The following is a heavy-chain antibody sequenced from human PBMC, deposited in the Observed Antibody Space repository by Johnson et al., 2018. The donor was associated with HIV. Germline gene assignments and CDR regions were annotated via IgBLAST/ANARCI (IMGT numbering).Heavy chain of an antibody. V-gene: IGHV3-30*03. CDR3: ARGYGGNYDAFDI. CDR1: GFTFSSYG. D-gene: IGHD4-23*01. Sequence: QVQLVESGGGVVQPGRSLRLSCAASGFTFSSYGMHWVRQAPGKGLEWVAVISYDGSNKYYADSVKGRFTISRDNSKNTLYLQMNSLRAEDTAVYYCARGYGGNYDAFDIWGQGTMVTVSS. J-gene: IGHJ3*02. CDR2: ISYDGSNK.